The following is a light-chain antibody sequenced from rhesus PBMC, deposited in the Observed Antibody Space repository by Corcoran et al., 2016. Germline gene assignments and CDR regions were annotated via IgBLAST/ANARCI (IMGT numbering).Light chain of an antibody. V-gene: IGKV3-35*01. CDR1: QSVSSS. CDR2: EAT. J-gene: IGKJ4*01. Sequence: EIVLTQSPATLSLSPGERATLSYRASQSVSSSLAWYQQNPGQPPRLLIYEATNRATGIPERVSDSGSVTDFTLTLRSLEPEDVGVYFCQQYSTWLTFGGGTKGELK. CDR3: QQYSTWLT.